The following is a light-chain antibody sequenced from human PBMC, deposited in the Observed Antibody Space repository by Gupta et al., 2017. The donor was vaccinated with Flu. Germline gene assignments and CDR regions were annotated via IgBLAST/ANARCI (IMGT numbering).Light chain of an antibody. Sequence: SELTQYPAVLVALGEPARLTSQGDSLRNSYASWYQQKPGQAPVLVIYAKNIRPSGIPDRFSGSSSGNTASLTITGAQAEDEADYYCNSRDSTDNHQAVFGGGTKLTVL. J-gene: IGLJ2*01. CDR3: NSRDSTDNHQAV. CDR1: SLRNSY. V-gene: IGLV3-19*01. CDR2: AKN.